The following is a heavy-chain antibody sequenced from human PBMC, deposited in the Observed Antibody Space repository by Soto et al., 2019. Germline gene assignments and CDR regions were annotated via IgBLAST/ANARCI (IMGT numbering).Heavy chain of an antibody. D-gene: IGHD2-2*01. Sequence: PGGSLRLSCAASGFTFSSYGMHWVRQAPGKGLEWVAVIWYDGSNKYYADSVKGRFTISRDNSKNTLYLQMNSLRAEDTAVYYCARELPAVVPPSHGYGMDVWGQGTTVTVSS. J-gene: IGHJ6*02. CDR1: GFTFSSYG. V-gene: IGHV3-33*01. CDR3: ARELPAVVPPSHGYGMDV. CDR2: IWYDGSNK.